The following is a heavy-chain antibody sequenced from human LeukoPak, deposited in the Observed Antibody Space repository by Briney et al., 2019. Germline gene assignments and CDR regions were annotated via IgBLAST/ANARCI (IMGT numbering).Heavy chain of an antibody. Sequence: PGGSLRLSCAASGFTFTSYWMSWVRQAPGKGLEWVANIKTDGSEKDYADSVRGRFTISRDNAKDSLYLQMNSLRAEDTALYYCATVFYTSSWHYIDYWGQGTLVTVSS. CDR3: ATVFYTSSWHYIDY. J-gene: IGHJ4*02. CDR2: IKTDGSEK. CDR1: GFTFTSYW. V-gene: IGHV3-7*03. D-gene: IGHD6-13*01.